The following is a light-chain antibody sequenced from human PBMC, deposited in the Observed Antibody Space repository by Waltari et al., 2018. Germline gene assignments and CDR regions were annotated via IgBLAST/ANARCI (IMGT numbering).Light chain of an antibody. CDR2: DAS. CDR3: QQRNDWPLT. CDR1: QSASKY. J-gene: IGKJ4*01. Sequence: EIVLTQSPATLSLYPGERDTLSCRASQSASKYVAWYQQRPGQPPRLLIYDASNRAAGVPDRFDAFGSGTDFTLTINSLEPEDFAVYYCQQRNDWPLTFGGGTRVEIK. V-gene: IGKV3-11*01.